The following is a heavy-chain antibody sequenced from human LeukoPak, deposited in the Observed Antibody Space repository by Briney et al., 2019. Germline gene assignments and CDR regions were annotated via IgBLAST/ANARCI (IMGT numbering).Heavy chain of an antibody. CDR3: ARQLVGSSPISFDP. CDR2: INPNSGGT. D-gene: IGHD1-26*01. V-gene: IGHV1-2*02. CDR1: GYTFTGYF. Sequence: ASVKISCKASGYTFTGYFMHWVRQAPGQGLEWMGWINPNSGGTNSAQKFQGRVTMTRDTSISTAYMELSRLRSDDTAVYYCARQLVGSSPISFDPWGQGTLVTVSS. J-gene: IGHJ5*02.